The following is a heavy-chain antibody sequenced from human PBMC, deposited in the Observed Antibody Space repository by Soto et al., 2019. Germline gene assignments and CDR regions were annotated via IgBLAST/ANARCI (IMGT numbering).Heavy chain of an antibody. J-gene: IGHJ6*02. CDR3: ARIPSTSPWEYGMDV. CDR2: IEWDDDK. D-gene: IGHD1-26*01. CDR1: GFSLSTSGMC. Sequence: SGPTLVNPTQTLTLTCTFSGFSLSTSGMCVSWIRQPPGKALEWLAVIEWDDDKYYSTSLKTRLTISKDTSKNLVVHTMTNMDPVDTATYYCARIPSTSPWEYGMDVWGQGTTVTVSS. V-gene: IGHV2-70*01.